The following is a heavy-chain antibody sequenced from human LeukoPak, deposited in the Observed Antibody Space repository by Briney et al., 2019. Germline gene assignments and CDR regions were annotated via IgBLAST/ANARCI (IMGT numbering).Heavy chain of an antibody. CDR1: GASIISSNW. CDR3: ARVSRGDFDF. D-gene: IGHD3-10*01. CDR2: VYHGGTK. Sequence: SETLSLTCAVSGASIISSNWWSWVRQPPGKGLEWIGEVYHGGTKNYNPSLKSRVTISVDESKNQFSLKLGFLTAADTAVYFCARVSRGDFDFWGQGTLVTVSS. J-gene: IGHJ4*02. V-gene: IGHV4-4*02.